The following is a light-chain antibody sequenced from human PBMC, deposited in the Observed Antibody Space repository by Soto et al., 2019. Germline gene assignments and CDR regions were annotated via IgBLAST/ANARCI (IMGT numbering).Light chain of an antibody. Sequence: SPATLSVSPGERATLSCRASQSVNIYLAWYQQKPGQAPRLLIFGASSRATGIPARFSGSGSGTEFNLTISSLQSEDFAVYFCQQYDDWLRLTFGGGTKVDIK. CDR3: QQYDDWLRLT. J-gene: IGKJ4*01. CDR2: GAS. V-gene: IGKV3D-15*01. CDR1: QSVNIY.